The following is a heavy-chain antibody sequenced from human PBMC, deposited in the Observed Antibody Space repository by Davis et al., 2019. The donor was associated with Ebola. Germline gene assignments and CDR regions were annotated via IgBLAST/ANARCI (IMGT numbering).Heavy chain of an antibody. D-gene: IGHD3-3*01. CDR1: SDSMKRYY. Sequence: SQTLSLACTVASDSMKRYYWNWIRHPPSKGLGWSGYIYYNGNANYNPSLKSRVAMSVDTSENQFFLTLSSVTAADTAVYYCARGGRFSVDGWFDPWGQGTLVTVSS. J-gene: IGHJ5*02. V-gene: IGHV4-59*01. CDR3: ARGGRFSVDGWFDP. CDR2: IYYNGNA.